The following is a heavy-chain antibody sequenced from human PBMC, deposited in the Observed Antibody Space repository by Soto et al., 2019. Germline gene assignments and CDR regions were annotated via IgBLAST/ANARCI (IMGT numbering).Heavy chain of an antibody. V-gene: IGHV2-5*01. CDR3: AHGQGAETAY. CDR2: IYWYDDK. Sequence: QITLKESGPTLVKPTQTLTLTCTFSGFSLSTSGVGVGWIRQPPVTALEGLALIYWYDDKRYSPSPKSRLTITKDTTNNQVVLTMTNMDPVDTATHYCAHGQGAETAYWGKGTLFTVSS. D-gene: IGHD2-21*02. J-gene: IGHJ4*02. CDR1: GFSLSTSGVG.